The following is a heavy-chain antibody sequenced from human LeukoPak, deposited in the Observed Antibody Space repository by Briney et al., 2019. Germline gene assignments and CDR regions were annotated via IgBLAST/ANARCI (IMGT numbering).Heavy chain of an antibody. CDR3: AREYGSGGYHTR. D-gene: IGHD3-10*01. Sequence: ASETLSLTCTVSGGSISSSSYYWGWIRQPPGKGLEWIGSIYYSGSTYYNPSLKSRVTISVDTSKNQFSLKLSSVTAADTAVYYCAREYGSGGYHTRWGQGTLVTVSS. J-gene: IGHJ4*02. CDR1: GGSISSSSYY. V-gene: IGHV4-39*07. CDR2: IYYSGST.